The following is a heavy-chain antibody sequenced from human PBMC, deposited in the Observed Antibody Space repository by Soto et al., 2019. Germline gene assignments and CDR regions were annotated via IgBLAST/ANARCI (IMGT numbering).Heavy chain of an antibody. D-gene: IGHD3-16*01. CDR1: GYTLTNFA. J-gene: IGHJ6*03. V-gene: IGHV1-3*01. CDR3: ARGGLNGRGYFYYYMDV. Sequence: QVQLVQPGAEVRKPGASVKLPCKASGYTLTNFAMQWVRQAPGQRREWMGWINGGNGSTKYSKNFQGRVTITTDTSASAVYMELSSLRSEDTAVYFCARGGLNGRGYFYYYMDVWGKGTTVTVSS. CDR2: INGGNGST.